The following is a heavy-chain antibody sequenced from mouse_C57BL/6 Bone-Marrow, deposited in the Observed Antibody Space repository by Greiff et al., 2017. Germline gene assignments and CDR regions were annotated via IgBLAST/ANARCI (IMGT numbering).Heavy chain of an antibody. D-gene: IGHD2-3*01. V-gene: IGHV1-69*01. CDR1: GYTFTSYW. CDR2: IDPSDSYT. Sequence: QVQLQQPGAELVMPGASVKLSCKASGYTFTSYWMHWVKQRPGQGLEWIGEIDPSDSYTNYNQKFKGKSTLTVDKSSSTAYMQLSSLTSEDSAVYYCALYDGYFWFAYGGQGTLVTVSA. CDR3: ALYDGYFWFAY. J-gene: IGHJ3*01.